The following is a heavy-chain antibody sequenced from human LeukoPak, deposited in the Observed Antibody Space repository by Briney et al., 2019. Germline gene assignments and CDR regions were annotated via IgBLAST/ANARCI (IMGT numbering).Heavy chain of an antibody. J-gene: IGHJ4*02. CDR2: ITSNGGST. CDR3: ARVRWSSAFDY. CDR1: GFSFSTYA. Sequence: GGSPRLSCAASGFSFSTYAMHWVRQAPGKGLEYVAAITSNGGSTYYASSVKGRFTISRDNSKNTLYLQMGSLRAEDMAVYYCARVRWSSAFDYWGQGTLVTVSS. V-gene: IGHV3-64*01. D-gene: IGHD1-26*01.